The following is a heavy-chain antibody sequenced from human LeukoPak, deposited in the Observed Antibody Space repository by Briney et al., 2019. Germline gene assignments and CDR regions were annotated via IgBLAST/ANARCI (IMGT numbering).Heavy chain of an antibody. D-gene: IGHD6-19*01. V-gene: IGHV4-30-2*01. CDR3: AREQWPGNYYGMDV. J-gene: IGHJ6*02. CDR1: GGSISSGGYS. Sequence: SETLSLTCAVSGGSISSGGYSWSWIRQPPGKGLEWIGYIYHSGSTYYNPSLKSRVTISVDTSKNQFSLELSSVTAADTAVYYCAREQWPGNYYGMDVWGQGTTVTVSS. CDR2: IYHSGST.